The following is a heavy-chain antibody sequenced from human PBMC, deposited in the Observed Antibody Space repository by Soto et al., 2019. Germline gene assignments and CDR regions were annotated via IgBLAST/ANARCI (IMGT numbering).Heavy chain of an antibody. Sequence: SVKVSCKASGGPLRNYAISWLLHAPGQGLEWMGGVVPVYTTSKYAQKFQGRLTITADRSTSTTYMELTSLTSEDTAVYFCATDSGSYYDVAYWGQGTLVTVSS. CDR2: VVPVYTTS. CDR3: ATDSGSYYDVAY. J-gene: IGHJ4*02. CDR1: GGPLRNYA. V-gene: IGHV1-69*06. D-gene: IGHD1-26*01.